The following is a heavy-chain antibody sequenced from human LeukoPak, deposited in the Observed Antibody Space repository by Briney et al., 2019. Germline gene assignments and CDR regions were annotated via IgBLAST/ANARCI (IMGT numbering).Heavy chain of an antibody. CDR1: GFTFSSYW. V-gene: IGHV3-7*01. CDR3: ARYWGSFSSGAFDI. CDR2: IKQDGSER. D-gene: IGHD7-27*01. J-gene: IGHJ3*02. Sequence: PGGSLRLSCAASGFTFSSYWMSWVRQAPGKGLEWVANIKQDGSERYYVDSVKGRFTISRDNAKNSLYLQMNSLRAEDTAVYYCARYWGSFSSGAFDIWGQGTMVTVSS.